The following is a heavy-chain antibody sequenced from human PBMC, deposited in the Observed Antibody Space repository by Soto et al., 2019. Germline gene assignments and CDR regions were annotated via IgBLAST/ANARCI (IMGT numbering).Heavy chain of an antibody. V-gene: IGHV1-58*01. Sequence: GASVNSSRKASGFTFSSSAVQWVRQARGQRLEWIGWIVVGSGNTGYAQKFQGRVTMTRNTSISTAYMELSSLRSEDTAVYYCARVWVVAGIYHYYGMDVWGQGTTVTVSS. CDR1: GFTFSSSA. CDR2: IVVGSGNT. J-gene: IGHJ6*02. D-gene: IGHD6-19*01. CDR3: ARVWVVAGIYHYYGMDV.